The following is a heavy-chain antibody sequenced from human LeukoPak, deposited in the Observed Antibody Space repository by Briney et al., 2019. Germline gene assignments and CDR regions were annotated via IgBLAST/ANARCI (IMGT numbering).Heavy chain of an antibody. D-gene: IGHD3-3*01. Sequence: GGSLRLSCAASGFTVSSNYMSWVRQAPGKGLEWVSVIYSGGSTYYADSVKGRFTISRDNSKNTLYLQMNSLRAEDTAVYYRARGVPYDSWSGPHYSDYWGQGTLVTVSS. CDR3: ARGVPYDSWSGPHYSDY. CDR2: IYSGGST. CDR1: GFTVSSNY. V-gene: IGHV3-53*01. J-gene: IGHJ4*02.